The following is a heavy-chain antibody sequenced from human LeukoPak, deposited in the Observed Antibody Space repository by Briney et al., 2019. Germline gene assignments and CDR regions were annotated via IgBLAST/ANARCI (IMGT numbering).Heavy chain of an antibody. CDR2: IVVGSGNT. CDR3: AAVLGYYDSSGYYPHFDY. J-gene: IGHJ4*02. D-gene: IGHD3-22*01. V-gene: IGHV1-58*02. CDR1: GFTFTSSA. Sequence: GPSVKVSCKASGFTFTSSAMQWARQARGQRLEWIGWIVVGSGNTNYAQKFQERVTITRDMSTSTAYMELSSLRSEDTAVYYCAAVLGYYDSSGYYPHFDYWGQGTLVTVSS.